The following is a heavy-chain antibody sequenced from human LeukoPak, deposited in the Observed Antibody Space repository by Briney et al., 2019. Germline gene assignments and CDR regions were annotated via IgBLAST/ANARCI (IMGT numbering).Heavy chain of an antibody. CDR2: ISSSSSYI. CDR3: ARDPRRSDYDYWYFDL. J-gene: IGHJ2*01. V-gene: IGHV3-21*01. CDR1: GFTFSTYA. D-gene: IGHD4-17*01. Sequence: PGGSLRLSCAASGFTFSTYAVNWVRQAPGKGLEWVSSISSSSSYIYYADSVKGRFTISRDNAKNSLYLQMNSLRAEDTAVYYCARDPRRSDYDYWYFDLWGRGTLVTVSS.